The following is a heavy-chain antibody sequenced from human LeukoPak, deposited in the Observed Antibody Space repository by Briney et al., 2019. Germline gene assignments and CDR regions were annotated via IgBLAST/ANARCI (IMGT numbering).Heavy chain of an antibody. D-gene: IGHD3-10*01. CDR2: ISYDGSYQ. Sequence: PGGSLRLSCAASGFTFSSYGMHWVRQAPGKGLEWVAGISYDGSYQHYVDSVKGRFTITRDNSKNTLDLQSNSLRGDDTAVYYCVAEIGARDFGDWGQGTLVTVSS. V-gene: IGHV3-30*03. CDR1: GFTFSSYG. CDR3: VAEIGARDFGD. J-gene: IGHJ4*02.